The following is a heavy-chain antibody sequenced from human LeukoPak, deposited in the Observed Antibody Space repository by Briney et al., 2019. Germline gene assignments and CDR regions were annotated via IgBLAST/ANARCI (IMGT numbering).Heavy chain of an antibody. D-gene: IGHD6-13*01. V-gene: IGHV3-9*01. CDR1: GLTFDDYA. CDR3: AKAYSSSWYFFDY. J-gene: IGHJ4*02. Sequence: GGSLRLSCAASGLTFDDYAMHWVRQAPGKGLEWVSGISWNSGSIGYADSVKGRFTISRDNAKNSLYLQMNSLRAEDTALYYCAKAYSSSWYFFDYWGQGILVTVSS. CDR2: ISWNSGSI.